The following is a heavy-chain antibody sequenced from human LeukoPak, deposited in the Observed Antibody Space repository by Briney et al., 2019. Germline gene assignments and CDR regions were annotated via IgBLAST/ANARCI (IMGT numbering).Heavy chain of an antibody. CDR2: VNHSGST. CDR3: ARGRGSDFINWFDP. V-gene: IGHV4-39*07. CDR1: GGSISSGTYY. J-gene: IGHJ5*02. Sequence: SETLSLTCTVSGGSISSGTYYWSWIRQPPGKGLEWIGEVNHSGSTNYNPSLKSRVTISVDTSKNQFSLKLSSVTAADTAVYYCARGRGSDFINWFDPWGQGTLVTVSS. D-gene: IGHD2-15*01.